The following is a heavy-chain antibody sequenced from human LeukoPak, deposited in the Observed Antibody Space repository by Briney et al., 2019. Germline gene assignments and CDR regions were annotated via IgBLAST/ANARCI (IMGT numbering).Heavy chain of an antibody. CDR1: GFTFGDYA. CDR3: AKAPFYDSSGYYYWD. Sequence: GGSLRLSCAASGFTFGDYAMNWVRQAPGRGLEWISGIRVSGGSTLYADSVKGRITISRDNSKNTLYLQMNSLRAEDTAVYYCAKAPFYDSSGYYYWDWGQGTLVTVSS. J-gene: IGHJ4*02. D-gene: IGHD3-22*01. V-gene: IGHV3-23*01. CDR2: IRVSGGST.